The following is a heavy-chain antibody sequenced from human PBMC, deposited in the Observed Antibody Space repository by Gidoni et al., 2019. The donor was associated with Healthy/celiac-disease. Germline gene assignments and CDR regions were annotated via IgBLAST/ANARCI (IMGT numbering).Heavy chain of an antibody. Sequence: EVQLLETGAGLEQPGASLRLSCAASGLTCSSYAMSWVRQAPGKGLEWVSAISGSGGSTYDACSVKGRFTISRDNSKNTLYLQMNSLRVEDTGVYYCAKEVAAAGTAVYWGQGTLVTVSS. J-gene: IGHJ4*02. CDR2: ISGSGGST. CDR1: GLTCSSYA. D-gene: IGHD6-13*01. V-gene: IGHV3-23*01. CDR3: AKEVAAAGTAVY.